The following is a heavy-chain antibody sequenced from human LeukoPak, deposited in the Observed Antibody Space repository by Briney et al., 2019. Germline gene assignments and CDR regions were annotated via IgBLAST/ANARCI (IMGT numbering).Heavy chain of an antibody. J-gene: IGHJ4*02. CDR1: GFTFSSYT. CDR2: ISVSGGST. CDR3: AKGGPGGYYLDF. Sequence: GGSLRLSCAASGFTFSSYTMTWVRQAPGKGLEWVSAISVSGGSTSYIESVKGRLSTSRENSKNTLYLQMNSLRAEDTAVYYCAKGGPGGYYLDFWGQGTLVTVAS. V-gene: IGHV3-23*01. D-gene: IGHD3-10*01.